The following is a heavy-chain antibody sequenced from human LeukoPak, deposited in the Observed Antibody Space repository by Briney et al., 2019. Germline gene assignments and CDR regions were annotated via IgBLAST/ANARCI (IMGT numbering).Heavy chain of an antibody. CDR1: GFTVSSNY. CDR3: ARVLLPSFDSTYYFDY. Sequence: GGSLRLSCAASGFTVSSNYMSWVRQAPGKGLEWVSLIYSGGSTYYADSVKGRFTISRDNSKNTLYLQINNLRAEDTAVYYCARVLLPSFDSTYYFDYWGQGTLVTVSS. J-gene: IGHJ4*02. V-gene: IGHV3-53*01. D-gene: IGHD2/OR15-2a*01. CDR2: IYSGGST.